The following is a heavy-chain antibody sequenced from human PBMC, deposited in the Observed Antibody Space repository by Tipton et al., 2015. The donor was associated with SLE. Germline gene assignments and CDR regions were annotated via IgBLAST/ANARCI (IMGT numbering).Heavy chain of an antibody. V-gene: IGHV4-39*07. D-gene: IGHD3-22*01. CDR2: IYYSGST. Sequence: TLSLTCTVSGGSISSSSYYWGWIRQPPGKGLEWIGSIYYSGSTYYNPSLKSRVTISVETSKNQFSLKLSSVTAADTAVYYCSRSSGHSFDLWGRGTLVTVSS. J-gene: IGHJ2*01. CDR1: GGSISSSSYY. CDR3: SRSSGHSFDL.